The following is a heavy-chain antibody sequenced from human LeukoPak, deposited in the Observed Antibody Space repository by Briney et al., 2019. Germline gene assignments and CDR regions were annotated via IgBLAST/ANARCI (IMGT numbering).Heavy chain of an antibody. CDR3: ARDASMVRGAGKYYFDY. CDR2: INPSGGTT. V-gene: IGHV1-46*01. CDR1: GYTFTSYY. Sequence: ASVNVSCKASGYTFTSYYMDWVRQAPGQGLEWMGIINPSGGTTRYAQKFQGRVTMTRDTSTSTIYMELSSLRSEDTAVYYCARDASMVRGAGKYYFDYWGQGTLVTVSS. D-gene: IGHD3-10*01. J-gene: IGHJ4*02.